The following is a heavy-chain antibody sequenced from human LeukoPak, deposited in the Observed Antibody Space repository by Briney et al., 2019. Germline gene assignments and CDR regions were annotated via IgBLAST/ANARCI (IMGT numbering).Heavy chain of an antibody. J-gene: IGHJ4*02. CDR3: ASYSPIRSYDILTGYYIGY. CDR2: IYYSGNT. Sequence: IPSETLSLTCTVSGGSISGSSYYWGWIRQPPGKGLEWIGSIYYSGNTYYNPSLKSRVTISVDTSKNQFSLKLSSVTAADTAVYYCASYSPIRSYDILTGYYIGYWGQGTLVTVSS. CDR1: GGSISGSSYY. D-gene: IGHD3-9*01. V-gene: IGHV4-39*01.